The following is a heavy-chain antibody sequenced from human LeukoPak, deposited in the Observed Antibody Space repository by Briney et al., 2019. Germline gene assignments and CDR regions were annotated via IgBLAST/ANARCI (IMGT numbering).Heavy chain of an antibody. CDR2: IIPIFGTA. J-gene: IGHJ4*02. CDR3: VKGGGFFEQWPDY. D-gene: IGHD6-19*01. CDR1: GGTFSSYA. V-gene: IGHV1-69*13. Sequence: SVKVSCKASGGTFSSYAISWVRQAPGQGLEWMGGIIPIFGTANYAQKFQGRVTITADESTSTAYMELSSLRSEDTAVYYCVKGGGFFEQWPDYWGQGTLVTVSS.